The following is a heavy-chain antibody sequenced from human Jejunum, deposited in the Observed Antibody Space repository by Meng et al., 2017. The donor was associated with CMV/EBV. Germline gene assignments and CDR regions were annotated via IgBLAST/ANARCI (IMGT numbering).Heavy chain of an antibody. V-gene: IGHV3-23*03. D-gene: IGHD1-1*01. Sequence: SGFTFINDGMSCVRQGPGKGLEWVSVIYSGDSSTYYADSVKGRFTIYRDNSKNTLYLQMNSLRDEDTAVYYCAKGITSNWNHWFDPWGQGTPVTVSS. CDR1: GFTFINDG. J-gene: IGHJ5*02. CDR2: IYSGDSST. CDR3: AKGITSNWNHWFDP.